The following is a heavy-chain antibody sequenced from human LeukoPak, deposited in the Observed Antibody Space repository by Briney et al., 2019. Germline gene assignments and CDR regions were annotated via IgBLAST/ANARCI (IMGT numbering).Heavy chain of an antibody. V-gene: IGHV1-3*01. CDR2: INASNGNI. CDR3: ARDGRTGIPDY. CDR1: GYIFIHYA. J-gene: IGHJ4*02. D-gene: IGHD1-14*01. Sequence: GASVKVSCKTSGYIFIHYAIHWVRQAPGQRLECMGWINASNGNIKYSQDFQGRVAFTSDTSASTSYMELSSLRSEDTAVYFCARDGRTGIPDYWGQGTLVTVSS.